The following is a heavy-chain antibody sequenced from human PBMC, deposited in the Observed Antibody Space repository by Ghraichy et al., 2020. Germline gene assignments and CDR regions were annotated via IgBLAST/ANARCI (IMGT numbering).Heavy chain of an antibody. D-gene: IGHD7-27*01. Sequence: GGSLRLSCTASGFTFSTYSMNWVRQAPGKGLEWVSYISSTSTTINYADSVKGRFTISRDNAKNSVYLEMDNLTDEDTAVYYCARDGDWGGFDYWGQGYLVTVSS. CDR1: GFTFSTYS. V-gene: IGHV3-48*02. CDR3: ARDGDWGGFDY. CDR2: ISSTSTTI. J-gene: IGHJ4*02.